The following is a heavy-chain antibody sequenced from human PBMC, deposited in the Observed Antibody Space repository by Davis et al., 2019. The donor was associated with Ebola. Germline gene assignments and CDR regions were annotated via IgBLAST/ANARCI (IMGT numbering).Heavy chain of an antibody. J-gene: IGHJ6*02. D-gene: IGHD6-19*01. V-gene: IGHV1-69*06. CDR2: IIPMFGTA. Sequence: AASVKVSCKASGYTFTSYGISWVRQAPGQGLEWMGGIIPMFGTANYAQKFQGRVTITADKSTSTAYMELSSLRSEDTAVYYCARDSIIAVAGRDYYYGMDVWGQGTTVTVSS. CDR1: GYTFTSYG. CDR3: ARDSIIAVAGRDYYYGMDV.